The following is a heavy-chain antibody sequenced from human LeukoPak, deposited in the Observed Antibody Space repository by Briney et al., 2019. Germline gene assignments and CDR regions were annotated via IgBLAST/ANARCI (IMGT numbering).Heavy chain of an antibody. CDR3: ARDGVAGAAAGSLLGY. Sequence: GASVKVSCKASGYTFTSYAMNWVRQAPGQGLEWMGWINTNTGNPTYAQGFTGRFVFSLDTSVSTAYLQISSLKAEDTAVYYCARDGVAGAAAGSLLGYWGQGTLVTVSS. V-gene: IGHV7-4-1*02. CDR2: INTNTGNP. D-gene: IGHD6-13*01. J-gene: IGHJ4*02. CDR1: GYTFTSYA.